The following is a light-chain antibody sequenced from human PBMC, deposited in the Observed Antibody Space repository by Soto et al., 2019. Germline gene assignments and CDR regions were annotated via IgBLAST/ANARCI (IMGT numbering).Light chain of an antibody. J-gene: IGKJ1*01. CDR3: QQYGSSPTT. CDR1: QSVSSY. V-gene: IGKV3-20*01. CDR2: DAS. Sequence: EIVLTQSPATLSLSPGERATLSCRASQSVSSYLAWYQQKPGQAPRLLIYDASIRATGIPDRFSGSGSGTDFTLTISRLEPEDSAVYHCQQYGSSPTTFGQGTKVDIK.